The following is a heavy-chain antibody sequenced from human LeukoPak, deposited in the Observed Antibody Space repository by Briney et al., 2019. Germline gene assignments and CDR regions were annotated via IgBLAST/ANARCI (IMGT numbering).Heavy chain of an antibody. J-gene: IGHJ4*01. Sequence: GALVKVSCKASGYTFISYGISWVRQAPGQGLEWMGWISAYSGNTNYTQKFQGRVTMTTDTSTSTAYMELRSLRSDDTAVYSCARVAWGISSSQSVVVPAALDYWGQGTPVTVSS. V-gene: IGHV1-18*04. CDR3: ARVAWGISSSQSVVVPAALDY. D-gene: IGHD2-2*01. CDR1: GYTFISYG. CDR2: ISAYSGNT.